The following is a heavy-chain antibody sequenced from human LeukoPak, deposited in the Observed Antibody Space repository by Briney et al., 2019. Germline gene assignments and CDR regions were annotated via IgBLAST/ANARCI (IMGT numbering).Heavy chain of an antibody. J-gene: IGHJ6*03. CDR2: IIPIFGTA. CDR1: GGTFSSYA. D-gene: IGHD2-15*01. V-gene: IGHV1-69*13. CDR3: ATLGYCSGGSSYDYYYYYMDV. Sequence: SVKVSCKASGGTFSSYAISWVRQAPGQGLEWMGGIIPIFGTANYAQKLQGRVTITADESTSTAYMELSSLRSEDTAVYYCATLGYCSGGSSYDYYYYYMDVWGKGTTVTVSS.